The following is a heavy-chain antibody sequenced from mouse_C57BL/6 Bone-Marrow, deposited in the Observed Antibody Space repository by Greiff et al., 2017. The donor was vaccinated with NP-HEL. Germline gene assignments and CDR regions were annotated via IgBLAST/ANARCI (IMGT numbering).Heavy chain of an antibody. CDR2: IYPGSGNT. D-gene: IGHD1-1*01. Sequence: QVQLQQSGPELVKPGASVKISCKASGYSFTSYYIHWVKQRPGQGLEWIGWIYPGSGNTKYNEKFKGKATLTADTSSSTAYMQLSSLTSEDSAVYYCASYSGSSYRYFDYWGQGTTLTVSS. V-gene: IGHV1-66*01. CDR1: GYSFTSYY. CDR3: ASYSGSSYRYFDY. J-gene: IGHJ2*01.